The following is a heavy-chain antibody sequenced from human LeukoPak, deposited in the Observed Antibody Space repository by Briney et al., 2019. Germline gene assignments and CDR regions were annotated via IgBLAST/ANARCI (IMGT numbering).Heavy chain of an antibody. CDR2: ISYDGSNK. CDR3: AGDVSSGWS. D-gene: IGHD6-19*01. Sequence: GGSLRLSCAASGFTFSSYAMHWVRQAPGKGLEWVAVISYDGSNKYYADSVKGRFTISRDNSKNTLYLQMNSLRAEDTAVYYCAGDVSSGWSWGQGTLVTVSS. J-gene: IGHJ5*02. CDR1: GFTFSSYA. V-gene: IGHV3-30-3*01.